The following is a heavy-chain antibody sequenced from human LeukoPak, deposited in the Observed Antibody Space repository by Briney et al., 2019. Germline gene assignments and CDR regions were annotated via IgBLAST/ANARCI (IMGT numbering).Heavy chain of an antibody. Sequence: GGSLRLSCAASGFTFNGYSMNWVRQAPGKGLEWVSYISSSSDPIYYADSVKGRFTISRDNAKNSLYLEMNSLRAEDTAVYYCAREVVGMDYWGQGTLVTLSS. V-gene: IGHV3-48*01. D-gene: IGHD7-27*01. CDR2: ISSSSDPI. CDR3: AREVVGMDY. CDR1: GFTFNGYS. J-gene: IGHJ4*02.